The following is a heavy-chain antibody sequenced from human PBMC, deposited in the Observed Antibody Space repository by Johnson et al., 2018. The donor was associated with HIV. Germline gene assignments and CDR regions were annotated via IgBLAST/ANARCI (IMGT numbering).Heavy chain of an antibody. CDR3: VREGYSSSSDAFDI. D-gene: IGHD6-6*01. V-gene: IGHV3-30*03. Sequence: QVHLVESGGGVVQPGRSLRLSCAASGFSFSNYAMDWVRQAPGKGLEWVAFVSSDGNNKNYADSVKGRFTISSDNSKNTVYLQMNSLRPEDTAIYYCVREGYSSSSDAFDIWGQGTMVTISS. CDR2: VSSDGNNK. CDR1: GFSFSNYA. J-gene: IGHJ3*02.